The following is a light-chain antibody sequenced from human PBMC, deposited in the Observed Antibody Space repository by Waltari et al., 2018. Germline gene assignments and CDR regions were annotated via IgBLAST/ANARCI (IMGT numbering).Light chain of an antibody. Sequence: EIVLTQSPGTLSLSPGERATLSCRASQSISSRYLAGYQQKPGQAPRLLIYGASSRATGIPDRFSGSGSGTDFTLTISRLEPEDFAVYYCQQYGSTFGQGTKLEIK. CDR2: GAS. CDR3: QQYGST. CDR1: QSISSRY. J-gene: IGKJ2*01. V-gene: IGKV3-20*01.